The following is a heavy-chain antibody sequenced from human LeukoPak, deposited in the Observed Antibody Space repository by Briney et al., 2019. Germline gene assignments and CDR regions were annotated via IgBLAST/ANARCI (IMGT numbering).Heavy chain of an antibody. J-gene: IGHJ6*02. V-gene: IGHV3-23*01. CDR2: ISGSGGST. D-gene: IGHD6-19*01. CDR3: AKDLEEMSSGWVNYYYYYGMDV. Sequence: GGSLRLSCAASGFTFSSYAMSWVRQAPGKGLEWVSAISGSGGSTYYADSVKGRFTISRDNSKNTLYLQMNSLRAEDTAVYYCAKDLEEMSSGWVNYYYYYGMDVWGQGTTVTVSS. CDR1: GFTFSSYA.